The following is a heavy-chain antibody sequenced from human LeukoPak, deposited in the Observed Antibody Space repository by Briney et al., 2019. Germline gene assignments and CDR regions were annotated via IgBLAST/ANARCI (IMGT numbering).Heavy chain of an antibody. CDR1: GFTFSSYE. J-gene: IGHJ4*02. V-gene: IGHV3-48*03. CDR3: ARKVSGWGIDY. D-gene: IGHD7-27*01. CDR2: ISSSGSTK. Sequence: GGSLRLSCAASGFTFSSYEMNWVRQAPGQGLEWLSYISSSGSTKYYADSVKGRFTISRDNAKNSLYPQMNSLRAEDTAVYYCARKVSGWGIDYWGQGTLVTVSS.